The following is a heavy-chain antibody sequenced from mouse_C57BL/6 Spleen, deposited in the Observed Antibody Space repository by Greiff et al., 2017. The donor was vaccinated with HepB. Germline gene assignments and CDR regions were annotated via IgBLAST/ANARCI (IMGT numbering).Heavy chain of an antibody. J-gene: IGHJ4*01. V-gene: IGHV5-17*01. D-gene: IGHD1-1*01. CDR2: ISSGSSTI. CDR3: ANYGRCYYAMDY. Sequence: EVMLVESGGGLVKPGGSLKLSCAASGFTFSDYGMHWVRQAPEKGLEWVAYISSGSSTIYYADTVKGRFTISRDNAKNTLFLQMTSLSSEDTAMYYCANYGRCYYAMDYWGQGTSVTVSS. CDR1: GFTFSDYG.